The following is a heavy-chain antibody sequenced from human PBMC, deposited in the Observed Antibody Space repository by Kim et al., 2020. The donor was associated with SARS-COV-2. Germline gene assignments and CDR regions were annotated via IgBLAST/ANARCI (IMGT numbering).Heavy chain of an antibody. V-gene: IGHV4-39*01. CDR3: ARHWGSPGFDP. J-gene: IGHJ5*02. CDR2: IYYSGST. Sequence: SETLSLTCTVSGGSISSSSYYWGWIRQPPGKGLEWIGSIYYSGSTYYNPSLKSRVTISVDTSKNQFSLKLSSVTAADTAVYYCARHWGSPGFDPWGQGTLVTVSS. D-gene: IGHD3-16*01. CDR1: GGSISSSSYY.